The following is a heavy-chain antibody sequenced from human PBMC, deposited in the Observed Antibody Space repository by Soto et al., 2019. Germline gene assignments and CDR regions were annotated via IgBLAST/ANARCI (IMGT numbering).Heavy chain of an antibody. CDR1: GGSISSDGYS. CDR3: AIAILELRGNWFDP. V-gene: IGHV4-30-2*01. D-gene: IGHD1-7*01. J-gene: IGHJ5*02. Sequence: SETLSLTCAVSGGSISSDGYSWSWIRQPPGKGLEWIGYIYHSGSTYYNPSLKSRVTISVDRSKNQFSLKLSSVTAADTAVYYCAIAILELRGNWFDPWGQGTLVTVSS. CDR2: IYHSGST.